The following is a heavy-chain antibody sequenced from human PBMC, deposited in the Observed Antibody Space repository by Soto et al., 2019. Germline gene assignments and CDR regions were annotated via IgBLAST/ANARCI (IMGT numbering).Heavy chain of an antibody. J-gene: IGHJ4*02. CDR3: VKDDGGYPSTAPH. D-gene: IGHD3-22*01. V-gene: IGHV3-23*01. CDR2: FSGSGDRT. Sequence: EVQLLESGGGLVQPGGSLRLSCAASGITISNYPMSWVRQAPGKGLDWVSGFSGSGDRTYYADSAKGRFTISKDISRNSLSLQLDSLGVEDTAVYFCVKDDGGYPSTAPHWGQGTLVTVSS. CDR1: GITISNYP.